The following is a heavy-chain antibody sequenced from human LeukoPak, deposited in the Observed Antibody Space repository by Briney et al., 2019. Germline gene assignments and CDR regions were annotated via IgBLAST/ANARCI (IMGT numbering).Heavy chain of an antibody. D-gene: IGHD3-10*02. CDR1: GFTFCIYE. CDR3: AELGITMIGGV. J-gene: IGHJ6*04. V-gene: IGHV3-48*03. Sequence: GGSLRLSCAASGFTFCIYEMNWVPQARGGGLVWVSYISSSGSTIYYADSVKGRFTISRHNAKNSLYLQINSLRAEDTAVYYCAELGITMIGGVWGKGTTVTISS. CDR2: ISSSGSTI.